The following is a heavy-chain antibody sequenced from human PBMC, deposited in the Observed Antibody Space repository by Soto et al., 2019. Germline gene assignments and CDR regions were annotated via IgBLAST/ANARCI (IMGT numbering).Heavy chain of an antibody. J-gene: IGHJ6*04. D-gene: IGHD3-9*01. CDR1: GGSISSYY. V-gene: IGHV4-59*08. Sequence: PSETLSLTCTVSGGSISSYYWSWIRQPPGKGLEYIGYIHYSGSTNYNRSLKSRVTISLDTSKNQFSLKLSSVTAADTAVYYCARHSTGLDVWGKGTTVTVSS. CDR2: IHYSGST. CDR3: ARHSTGLDV.